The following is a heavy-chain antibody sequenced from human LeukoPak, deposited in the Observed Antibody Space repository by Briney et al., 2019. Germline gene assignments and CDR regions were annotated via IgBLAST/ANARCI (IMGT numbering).Heavy chain of an antibody. CDR1: GFTFSNHW. J-gene: IGHJ4*02. D-gene: IGHD2/OR15-2a*01. V-gene: IGHV3-74*01. CDR2: ISKDGSTS. CDR3: ATSGLSRFGF. Sequence: GGSLRLSCEASGFTFSNHWMHWVRQAPGKGLVWVSVISKDGSTSIYADSVRGRLTISRDNSKNTLYLQMNSLRAGDTAVYYCATSGLSRFGFWGQGTLVTVSS.